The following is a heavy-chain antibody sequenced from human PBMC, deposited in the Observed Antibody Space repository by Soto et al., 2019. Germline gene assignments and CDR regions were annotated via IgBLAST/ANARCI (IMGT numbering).Heavy chain of an antibody. CDR2: MNPNSGNT. J-gene: IGHJ3*02. D-gene: IGHD6-13*01. CDR1: GYTFTSYD. Sequence: GASVKVSCKASGYTFTSYDINWVRQATGQGLEWMGWMNPNSGNTGYAQKYRGRVTMTKNTSISTAYMKLSSLRSEDTAVYYCARGGGSSWYGAFDIWGQGTMVTVSS. V-gene: IGHV1-8*01. CDR3: ARGGGSSWYGAFDI.